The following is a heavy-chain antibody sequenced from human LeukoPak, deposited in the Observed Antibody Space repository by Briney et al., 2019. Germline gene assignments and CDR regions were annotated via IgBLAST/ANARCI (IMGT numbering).Heavy chain of an antibody. Sequence: SETLSLTCTVSGGSISSGSYYWSWIRQPAGKGLEWIGRIYTSGSTNYNPSLKSRVTISVDTFRNQFSLKLTSVTAADTAIYYCAKSDYYGASDYWGQGTLATVSS. J-gene: IGHJ4*02. CDR2: IYTSGST. CDR1: GGSISSGSYY. D-gene: IGHD3-10*01. V-gene: IGHV4-61*02. CDR3: AKSDYYGASDY.